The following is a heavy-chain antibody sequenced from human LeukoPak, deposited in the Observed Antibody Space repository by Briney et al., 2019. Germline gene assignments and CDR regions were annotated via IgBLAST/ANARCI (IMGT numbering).Heavy chain of an antibody. Sequence: GSLRLSCAASGFTVSSNYMSWVRQAPGKGLEWIGEINHSGSTNYNPSLKSRVTMSVDTSKNQFSLKLSSVTAADTAVYHCARGRIVGASPAAYWGQGTLVTVSS. CDR2: INHSGST. J-gene: IGHJ4*02. D-gene: IGHD1-26*01. V-gene: IGHV4-34*01. CDR3: ARGRIVGASPAAY. CDR1: GFTVSSNY.